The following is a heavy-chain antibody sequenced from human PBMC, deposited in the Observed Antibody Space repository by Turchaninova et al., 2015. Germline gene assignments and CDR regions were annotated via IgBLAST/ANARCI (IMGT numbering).Heavy chain of an antibody. Sequence: EVQLVQSGAEVKKPGESLRISCKGSGYSFTSYWISWVRQMPGKGLEWMGRMDPSDSYTNYSTSFQGPVTIPSDKSISTSYLQWSSLKASDTARYYCARRRTYGDYVIDYWGQGTLVTVSS. CDR1: GYSFTSYW. J-gene: IGHJ4*02. D-gene: IGHD4-17*01. V-gene: IGHV5-10-1*03. CDR2: MDPSDSYT. CDR3: ARRRTYGDYVIDY.